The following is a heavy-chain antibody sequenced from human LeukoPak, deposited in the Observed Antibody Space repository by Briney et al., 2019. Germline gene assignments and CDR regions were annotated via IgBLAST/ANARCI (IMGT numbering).Heavy chain of an antibody. J-gene: IGHJ4*02. CDR3: ARDHKGTAIPDY. Sequence: GGSLRLSCAASGFTVSSNYMSWVRQAPGKGLEWVSVIYSGGSTYYSDSVKGRFTISRDNSKNTLYLQMNSLRAEDTAVYYCARDHKGTAIPDYWGQGTLVTVSS. D-gene: IGHD2-21*02. CDR1: GFTVSSNY. V-gene: IGHV3-53*01. CDR2: IYSGGST.